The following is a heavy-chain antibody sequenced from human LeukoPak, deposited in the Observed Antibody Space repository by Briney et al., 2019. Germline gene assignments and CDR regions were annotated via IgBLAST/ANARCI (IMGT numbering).Heavy chain of an antibody. CDR1: GFTFSSYS. CDR2: ISSSSNYI. Sequence: GGSLRLSCAASGFTFSSYSMNWVRQAPGKGLEWVSSISSSSNYIYYADSVKGRFTISRDNAKNSLYLQMNSLRAEDTAVYYCASSYGSGIPNLIWGQGTLVTVSS. J-gene: IGHJ4*02. D-gene: IGHD3-10*01. CDR3: ASSYGSGIPNLI. V-gene: IGHV3-21*01.